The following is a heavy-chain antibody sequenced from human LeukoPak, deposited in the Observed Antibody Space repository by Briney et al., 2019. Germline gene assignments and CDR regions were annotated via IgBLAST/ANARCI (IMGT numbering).Heavy chain of an antibody. V-gene: IGHV1-69*05. CDR1: GGTFSSYA. CDR3: ARGSQDSSGYYYVGFDY. D-gene: IGHD3-22*01. J-gene: IGHJ4*02. Sequence: SVKVSCKASGGTFSSYAISWVRQAPGQGLEWMGGIIPIFGTANYAQKFRGRVTITTDESTSTAYMELSSLRSEDTAVYYCARGSQDSSGYYYVGFDYWGQGTLVTVSS. CDR2: IIPIFGTA.